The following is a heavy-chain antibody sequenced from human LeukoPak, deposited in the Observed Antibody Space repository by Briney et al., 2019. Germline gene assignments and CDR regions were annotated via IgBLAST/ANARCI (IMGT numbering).Heavy chain of an antibody. V-gene: IGHV4-4*09. CDR1: GGSISGYY. D-gene: IGHD6-13*01. CDR2: IYTSGST. CDR3: ARHPAAAAGTRWFDP. Sequence: PSETLSLTCTVSGGSISGYYWSWIRQPPGKGLEWIGYIYTSGSTNYNPSLKSRVTISVDTSKNQFSLKLSSVTAADTAVYYCARHPAAAAGTRWFDPWGQGTLVTVSS. J-gene: IGHJ5*02.